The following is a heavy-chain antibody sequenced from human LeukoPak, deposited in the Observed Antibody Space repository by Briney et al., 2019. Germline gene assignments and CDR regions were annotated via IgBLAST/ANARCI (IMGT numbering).Heavy chain of an antibody. D-gene: IGHD3-10*01. CDR1: GFTFSSYA. CDR2: ISGSGGST. Sequence: GGSLRLSCAASGFTFSSYAMRWVRQAPGKGLEWVSAISGSGGSTYYADSVKGRFTISRDNSNHTLYLQMNSLGAEDTAVYYCAKVAVRGVIIWLHYFDDWGQGTLVTVSS. J-gene: IGHJ4*02. CDR3: AKVAVRGVIIWLHYFDD. V-gene: IGHV3-23*01.